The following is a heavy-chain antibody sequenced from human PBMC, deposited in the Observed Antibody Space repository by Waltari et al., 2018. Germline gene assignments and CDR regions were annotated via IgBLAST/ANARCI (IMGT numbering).Heavy chain of an antibody. CDR1: GGTFSSYA. D-gene: IGHD6-19*01. Sequence: QVQLVQSGAEVKKPGSSVKVSCKASGGTFSSYAISWVRQAPGQGLEWMGGIIPIRGIANYAQKCQGRVTITADKSTSTAYMELSSLRSEDTAVYYCARGDRIAVAGTGFYYFDYWGQGTLVTVSS. CDR3: ARGDRIAVAGTGFYYFDY. CDR2: IIPIRGIA. J-gene: IGHJ4*02. V-gene: IGHV1-69*10.